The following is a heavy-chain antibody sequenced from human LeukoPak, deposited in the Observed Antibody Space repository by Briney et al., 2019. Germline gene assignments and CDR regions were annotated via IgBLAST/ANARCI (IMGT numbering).Heavy chain of an antibody. J-gene: IGHJ4*02. CDR1: GYTFTSYG. CDR2: ISAYNGNT. D-gene: IGHD6-6*01. V-gene: IGHV1-18*01. Sequence: ASVKVSCKASGYTFTSYGISWVRQAPGQGLEWLGWISAYNGNTNYAQKLQGRVTMTTDTSISTAYMELSRLRSDDTAVYYCAIHGSIAARRGFDYWGQGTLVTVSS. CDR3: AIHGSIAARRGFDY.